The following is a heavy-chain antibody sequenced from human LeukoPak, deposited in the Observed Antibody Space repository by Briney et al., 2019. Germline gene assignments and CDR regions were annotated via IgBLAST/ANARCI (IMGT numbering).Heavy chain of an antibody. V-gene: IGHV3-30*18. CDR3: AKDGPEIVNAYYYYMDV. CDR2: ITYDGNNK. Sequence: PGGSLRLSCAASGFSFSSYGMQWVRQAPGKGLEWVAVITYDGNNKYYADSVKGRFTISRDNSKNTLYLQMDSLRAEDTAVYYCAKDGPEIVNAYYYYMDVWGKGTTVTVSS. CDR1: GFSFSSYG. J-gene: IGHJ6*03. D-gene: IGHD5-24*01.